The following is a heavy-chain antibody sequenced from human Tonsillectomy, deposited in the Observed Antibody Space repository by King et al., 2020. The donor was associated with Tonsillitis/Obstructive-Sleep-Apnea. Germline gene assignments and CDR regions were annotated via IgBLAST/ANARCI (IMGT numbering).Heavy chain of an antibody. CDR1: GGSFSGYY. V-gene: IGHV4-34*01. CDR2: INHSGST. D-gene: IGHD1-26*01. J-gene: IGHJ3*01. CDR3: ARGGLYSGGXXAXXX. Sequence: VQLQQWGAGLLKPSETLSLTCAVYGGSFSGYYWSWIRQPPGKGLEWIGEINHSGSTNYNPSLKSRVTISVDTSKNQFSLKLSSVTAADTAVYYCARGGLYSGGXXAXXXXXQGTMVTVS.